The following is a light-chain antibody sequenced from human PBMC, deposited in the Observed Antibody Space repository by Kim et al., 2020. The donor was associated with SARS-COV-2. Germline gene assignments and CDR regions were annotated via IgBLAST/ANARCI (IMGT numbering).Light chain of an antibody. J-gene: IGKJ1*01. Sequence: IRNDLAWYQQRPGKAPKLLIFAASNLQDGVPSRFSGDRSGTDFTLTISGLQPEDFATYYCLQDYNYPLTFGQGTKVDIK. V-gene: IGKV1-6*01. CDR2: AAS. CDR3: LQDYNYPLT. CDR1: IRND.